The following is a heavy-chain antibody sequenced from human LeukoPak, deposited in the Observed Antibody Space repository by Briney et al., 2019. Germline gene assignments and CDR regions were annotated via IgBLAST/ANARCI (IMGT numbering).Heavy chain of an antibody. CDR3: AREDSGSYYNFYYFYMDV. CDR1: GGSFSNYF. Sequence: SETLSLTCSVSGGSFSNYFWSWVRQPAGKGLEWIGRIYPSGNTNYNPSLKSRVTLSVDTSKTQFYLSLSSVTAADTAVYYCAREDSGSYYNFYYFYMDVWGKGTTVTISS. D-gene: IGHD3-10*01. CDR2: IYPSGNT. J-gene: IGHJ6*03. V-gene: IGHV4-4*07.